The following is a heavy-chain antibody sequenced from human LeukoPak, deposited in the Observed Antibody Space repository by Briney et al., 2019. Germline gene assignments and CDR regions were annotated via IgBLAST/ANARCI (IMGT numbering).Heavy chain of an antibody. V-gene: IGHV3-21*01. CDR2: ISSSSGYI. Sequence: GGSLRLSCAASGFTFSSYAMSWVRQAPGKGLEWVSSISSSSGYIYYADSGKGRFTISRDNAKNSLYLQMNSLRAEDTAVYYCARDGGITLVRGVILKGDYYYYYMDVWGKGTTVTVSS. D-gene: IGHD3-10*01. CDR3: ARDGGITLVRGVILKGDYYYYYMDV. CDR1: GFTFSSYA. J-gene: IGHJ6*03.